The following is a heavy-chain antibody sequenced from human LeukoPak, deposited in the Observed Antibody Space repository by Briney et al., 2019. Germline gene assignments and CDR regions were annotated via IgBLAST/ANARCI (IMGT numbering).Heavy chain of an antibody. CDR2: INTNTGNP. CDR3: ARPGVTGGPASDY. CDR1: GYTFTTYG. J-gene: IGHJ4*02. D-gene: IGHD3-10*01. Sequence: ASVKVSCKSSGYTFTTYGMNWVRQAPGQGLEWMGWINTNTGNPTYAQGFTGRFVFSLDTSVSTTYLQISSLKAEDTAVYFCARPGVTGGPASDYWGQGTVVTVSS. V-gene: IGHV7-4-1*02.